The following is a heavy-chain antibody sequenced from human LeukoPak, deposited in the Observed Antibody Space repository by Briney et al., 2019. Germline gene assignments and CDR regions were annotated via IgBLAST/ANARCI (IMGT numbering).Heavy chain of an antibody. CDR3: AKSFWWFGEFSPFGY. J-gene: IGHJ4*02. D-gene: IGHD3-10*01. Sequence: GGSLRLSCAASGFTFSDYNMRWIRQAPGKGLEWVSSISVSSSSLYYADSVKGRFTISRDNAKNSLYLQMNSLRAEDTAVYYCAKSFWWFGEFSPFGYWGQGTLVTVSS. CDR1: GFTFSDYN. V-gene: IGHV3-11*04. CDR2: ISVSSSSL.